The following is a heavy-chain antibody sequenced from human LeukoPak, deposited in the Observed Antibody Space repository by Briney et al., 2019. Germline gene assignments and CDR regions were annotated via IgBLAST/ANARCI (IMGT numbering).Heavy chain of an antibody. J-gene: IGHJ4*02. CDR3: ARERIERYTYASSDFDY. Sequence: SETLSLTCTVSGYSISSDYYWGWIRQPPGKGLEWIASVSHSGSTYYNPSLKSRVTISVDTSKNQFSLKVTSVTAADTALYYCARERIERYTYASSDFDYWGWGTLVTVSS. D-gene: IGHD5-18*01. V-gene: IGHV4-38-2*02. CDR2: VSHSGST. CDR1: GYSISSDYY.